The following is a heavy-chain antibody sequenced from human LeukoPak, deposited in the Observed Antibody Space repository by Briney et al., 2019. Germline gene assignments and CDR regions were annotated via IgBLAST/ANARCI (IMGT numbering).Heavy chain of an antibody. D-gene: IGHD2-2*01. Sequence: GESLKISCKGSGYSFTSYWISWVRQMPGKGLEWMGIIYPGDSDTSYSPSFQGQVTFSVDKSISTAYLQWSSLKPSDTAMYYCAREGEVVPGVIVYWGQGTLVTVSS. CDR3: AREGEVVPGVIVY. CDR2: IYPGDSDT. V-gene: IGHV5-51*01. J-gene: IGHJ4*02. CDR1: GYSFTSYW.